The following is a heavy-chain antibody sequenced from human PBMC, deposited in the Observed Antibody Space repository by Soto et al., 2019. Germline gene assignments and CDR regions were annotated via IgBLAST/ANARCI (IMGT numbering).Heavy chain of an antibody. J-gene: IGHJ6*03. CDR2: IYSGGST. CDR3: ARDRXATGYYYYYMDV. CDR1: GFTVSSNY. Sequence: EVQLVESGGGLVQPGGSLRLSCAASGFTVSSNYMSWVRQAPGKGLEWVSVIYSGGSTYYADSVKGRFTIXRHNSKNTXXXXXXXXXXXXXXXXYXARDRXATGYYYYYMDVWGKGTTVTVSS. V-gene: IGHV3-53*04. D-gene: IGHD2-8*02.